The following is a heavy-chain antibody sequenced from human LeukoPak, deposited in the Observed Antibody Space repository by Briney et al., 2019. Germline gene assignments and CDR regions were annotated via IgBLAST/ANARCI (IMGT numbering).Heavy chain of an antibody. Sequence: GASVKVSCKASGGTFSSYAISWVRQAPGQGLEWMGGIIPIFGTANYAQKFQGRVTMTEDTSTDTAYMELSSLRSEDTAVYYCATVGHDFWSGYNKPYYFDYWGQGTLVTVSS. V-gene: IGHV1-69*06. CDR1: GGTFSSYA. CDR3: ATVGHDFWSGYNKPYYFDY. CDR2: IIPIFGTA. J-gene: IGHJ4*02. D-gene: IGHD3-3*01.